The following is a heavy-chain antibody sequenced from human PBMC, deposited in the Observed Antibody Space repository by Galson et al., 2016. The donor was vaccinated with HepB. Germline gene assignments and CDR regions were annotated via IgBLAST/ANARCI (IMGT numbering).Heavy chain of an antibody. J-gene: IGHJ5*02. V-gene: IGHV1-3*01. D-gene: IGHD2-15*01. CDR2: VSAAHGNT. CDR3: ARAVTASGDWFDP. CDR1: GYTFTSHA. Sequence: SVKVSCKASGYTFTSHAVHWVRQVPGQGLEWLGWVSAAHGNTKYSEKVQGRVTFTRDTSATTAYMELSSLGSEDTAIYYCARAVTASGDWFDPWGQGTLVSVSS.